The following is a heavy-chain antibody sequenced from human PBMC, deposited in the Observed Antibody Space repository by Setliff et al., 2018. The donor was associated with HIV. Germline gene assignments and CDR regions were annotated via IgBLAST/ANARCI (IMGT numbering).Heavy chain of an antibody. J-gene: IGHJ4*02. CDR2: IYSTGDT. Sequence: SETLSLTCTVSSGSISSGTYYWSWIRQYPGKGLEWVGHIYSTGDTNYNPSLKSRVTLSADTSKNQLSLSLTSVTAADTAVYYCARVRLTMIMMVDYFDQWGQGTLVTVSS. CDR3: ARVRLTMIMMVDYFDQ. V-gene: IGHV4-61*01. CDR1: SGSISSGTYY. D-gene: IGHD3-22*01.